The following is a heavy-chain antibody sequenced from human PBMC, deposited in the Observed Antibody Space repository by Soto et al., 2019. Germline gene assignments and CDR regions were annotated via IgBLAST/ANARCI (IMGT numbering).Heavy chain of an antibody. D-gene: IGHD2-15*01. Sequence: QVQLVQSGAEVKKPGASVKVSCKASGYTFTGYYMHWVRQAPGQGLEWMGWINPNSGGTNYAQKCQGRVTMTRDTSISTAYMELRRLRSDDTAVYYCAREGCSGGSCYSTDAFDIWGQGTMVTVSS. CDR3: AREGCSGGSCYSTDAFDI. J-gene: IGHJ3*02. CDR2: INPNSGGT. CDR1: GYTFTGYY. V-gene: IGHV1-2*02.